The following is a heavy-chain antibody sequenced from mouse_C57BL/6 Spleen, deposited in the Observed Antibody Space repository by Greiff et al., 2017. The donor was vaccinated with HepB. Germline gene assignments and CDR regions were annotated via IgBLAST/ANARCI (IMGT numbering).Heavy chain of an antibody. D-gene: IGHD2-5*01. V-gene: IGHV14-4*01. CDR1: GFNIKDDY. J-gene: IGHJ3*01. Sequence: EVKLVESGAELVRPGASVKLSCTASGFNIKDDYMHWVKQRPEQGLEWIGWIDPENGDTEYASKFQGKATITADTSSNTAYLQLSSLTSEDTAVYYCTTRSNAPYWGQGTLVTVSA. CDR2: IDPENGDT. CDR3: TTRSNAPY.